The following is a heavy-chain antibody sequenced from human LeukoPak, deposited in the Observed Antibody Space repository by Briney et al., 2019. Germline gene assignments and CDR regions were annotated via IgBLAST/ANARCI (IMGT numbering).Heavy chain of an antibody. Sequence: GGSLRLSCSVSGFXFGDYLIFWVRQAPGRGLEYVSAISETGRSTYHADPVAGRFIISRDTSKNALYLQMSSLRPEDTAVYFCVKDNGQGGFGYWGQGTLVTVSS. CDR2: ISETGRST. V-gene: IGHV3-64D*09. D-gene: IGHD3-16*01. J-gene: IGHJ4*02. CDR3: VKDNGQGGFGY. CDR1: GFXFGDYL.